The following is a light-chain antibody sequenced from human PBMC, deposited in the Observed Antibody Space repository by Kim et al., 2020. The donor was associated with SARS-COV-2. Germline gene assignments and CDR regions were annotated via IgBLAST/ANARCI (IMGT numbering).Light chain of an antibody. CDR3: LQRRNWPNT. V-gene: IGKV3-11*01. CDR1: QSVDSL. J-gene: IGKJ2*01. CDR2: AAS. Sequence: SWSPGERAVVSCRASQSVDSLLAWYQQKPGQAPRLLIYAASIRATGIPARFSGSGSGTDFTLTISSLEPEDFAVYYCLQRRNWPNTFGQGTKLEI.